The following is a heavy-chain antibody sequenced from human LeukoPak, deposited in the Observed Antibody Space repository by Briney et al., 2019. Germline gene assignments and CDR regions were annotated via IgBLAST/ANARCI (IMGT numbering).Heavy chain of an antibody. CDR1: GGSISSYY. V-gene: IGHV4-59*01. CDR3: ARTTYGSGSSRFDY. J-gene: IGHJ4*02. Sequence: SGTLSLTCTVSGGSISSYYWSWIRQPPGKGLEWIGYIYYSGSTNYNPSLKSRVTISVDTSKNQFSLKLSSVTAADTAVYYCARTTYGSGSSRFDYWGQGTLVTVSS. CDR2: IYYSGST. D-gene: IGHD3-10*01.